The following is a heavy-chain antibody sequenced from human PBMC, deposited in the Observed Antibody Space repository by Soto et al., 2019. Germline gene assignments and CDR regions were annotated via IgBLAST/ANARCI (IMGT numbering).Heavy chain of an antibody. V-gene: IGHV4-4*02. Sequence: SETLFLTCAVSGASINSRYWWSWVRQSPGKGLEWIGEIYHSGSTNYNPSLKSRVTISVDKSKNQFSLNLSSVTAADTAVYYCARDQNGSGNYYTRYFDYWGQGTLVT. CDR2: IYHSGST. CDR3: ARDQNGSGNYYTRYFDY. J-gene: IGHJ4*02. D-gene: IGHD3-10*01. CDR1: GASINSRYW.